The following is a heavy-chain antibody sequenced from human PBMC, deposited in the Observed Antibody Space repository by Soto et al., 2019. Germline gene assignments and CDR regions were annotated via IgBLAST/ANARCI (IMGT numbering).Heavy chain of an antibody. CDR1: GFTFSTYW. CDR2: INSDASHT. Sequence: GGSLRLSCAASGFTFSTYWMHWIRQVPGKGLEWVSRINSDASHTYYADSVKGRFTISRDNAKNSLYLEMNNLRAEDTAVYYCARGQQLVANWLDPWGQGILVTVSS. CDR3: ARGQQLVANWLDP. D-gene: IGHD6-6*01. J-gene: IGHJ5*02. V-gene: IGHV3-74*01.